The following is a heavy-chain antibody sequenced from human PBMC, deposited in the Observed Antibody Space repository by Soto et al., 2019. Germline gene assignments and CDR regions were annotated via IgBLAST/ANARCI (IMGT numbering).Heavy chain of an antibody. CDR3: ARGDGLGYCSGGSCYSAPPGAFDI. D-gene: IGHD2-15*01. CDR1: GGTFSSYA. Sequence: ASVKVSCKASGGTFSSYAISWVRQAPGQGLEWMGGIIPIFGTANYAQKFQGRVTITADESTSTAYMELSSLRSEDTAVYYCARGDGLGYCSGGSCYSAPPGAFDIWG. J-gene: IGHJ3*02. CDR2: IIPIFGTA. V-gene: IGHV1-69*13.